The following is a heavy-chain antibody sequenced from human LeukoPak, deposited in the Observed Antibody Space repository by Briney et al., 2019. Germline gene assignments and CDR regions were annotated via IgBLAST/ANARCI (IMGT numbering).Heavy chain of an antibody. Sequence: ASVEVSCKVSGHTLTELSMHWVRQAPGKGLEWMGGFDPEDGETIYAQKFQGRVTMTEDTSTDTAYMELSSLRSEDTAVYYCATATPDYDILTGRSYGMDVWGQGTTVIVSS. J-gene: IGHJ6*02. D-gene: IGHD3-9*01. V-gene: IGHV1-24*01. CDR1: GHTLTELS. CDR2: FDPEDGET. CDR3: ATATPDYDILTGRSYGMDV.